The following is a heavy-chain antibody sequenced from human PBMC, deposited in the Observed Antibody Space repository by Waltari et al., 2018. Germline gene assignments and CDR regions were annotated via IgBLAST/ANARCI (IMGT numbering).Heavy chain of an antibody. J-gene: IGHJ2*01. CDR3: ARDYYGAGGSWYFDL. Sequence: QVQLVQSGAAVKKPGASVKVSCKASGSSFITYAMPSVRQAPGQRLEWMGWINAGNGNTKYSQKFQGRVTITRDTSASTAYMELSSLRSEDTAVYYCARDYYGAGGSWYFDLWGRGTLVTVSS. V-gene: IGHV1-3*01. D-gene: IGHD3-10*01. CDR1: GSSFITYA. CDR2: INAGNGNT.